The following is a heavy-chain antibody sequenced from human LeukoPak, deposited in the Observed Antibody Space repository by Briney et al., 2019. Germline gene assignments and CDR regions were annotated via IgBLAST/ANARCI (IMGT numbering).Heavy chain of an antibody. CDR1: GGSISSGGYY. J-gene: IGHJ4*02. V-gene: IGHV4-31*03. CDR2: IYYSGST. Sequence: SQTLSLTCTVSGGSISSGGYYWSWIRQHPGKGLEWIGYIYYSGSTYYNPSLKSRVTISVDTSKNQFSLELSSVTAADTAVYYCARAHWGAYYFDYWGQGTLVTVSS. D-gene: IGHD7-27*01. CDR3: ARAHWGAYYFDY.